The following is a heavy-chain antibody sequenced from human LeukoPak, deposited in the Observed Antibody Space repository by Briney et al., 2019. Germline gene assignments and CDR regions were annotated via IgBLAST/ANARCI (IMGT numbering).Heavy chain of an antibody. J-gene: IGHJ6*02. CDR2: IKQDGSEK. CDR1: GFTFSSYW. Sequence: GGSLRLSCAASGFTFSSYWMSWVRQAPGKGLEWVANIKQDGSEKYYVDSVKGRLTISRDNAKNSLYLQMNSLRAEDTAVYYCAKYRTTDYYYYDMDVWGQGTTVTVSS. CDR3: AKYRTTDYYYYDMDV. V-gene: IGHV3-7*03. D-gene: IGHD2/OR15-2a*01.